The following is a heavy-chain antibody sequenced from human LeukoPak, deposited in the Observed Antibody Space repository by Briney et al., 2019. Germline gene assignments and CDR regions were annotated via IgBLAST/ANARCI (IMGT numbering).Heavy chain of an antibody. CDR1: GGTFSSYA. CDR3: AALGDYDFWRGPLDY. J-gene: IGHJ4*02. V-gene: IGHV1-69*13. Sequence: ASVTVSCKASGGTFSSYAISWVRQAPGQGLEWMGGIIPIFGTANYAQKFQGRVTITADESTSTAYMELSSLRSEDTAVYYCAALGDYDFWRGPLDYWGQGTLVTVSS. D-gene: IGHD3-3*01. CDR2: IIPIFGTA.